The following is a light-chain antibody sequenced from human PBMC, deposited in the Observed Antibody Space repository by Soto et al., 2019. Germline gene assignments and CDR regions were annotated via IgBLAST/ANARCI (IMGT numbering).Light chain of an antibody. CDR3: QQYGISPPWT. CDR2: GAS. Sequence: EIVLTQSPGTLSLSPGERATLSCRASQSVSSTYLAWFQQKPGQDPRLLIYGASSRATGIPDRFSGSGSGTDFTLTISRLEPEDFAVYYCQQYGISPPWTFGQGTKVEIK. CDR1: QSVSSTY. J-gene: IGKJ1*01. V-gene: IGKV3-20*01.